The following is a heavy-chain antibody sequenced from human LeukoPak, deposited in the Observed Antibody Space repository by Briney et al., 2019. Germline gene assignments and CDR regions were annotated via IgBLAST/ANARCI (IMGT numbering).Heavy chain of an antibody. CDR3: AKNGGYSYGYKGY. J-gene: IGHJ4*02. D-gene: IGHD5-18*01. Sequence: AGGSLRLSCAASGFTFSSYGMSWVRQAPGKGLEWVSAISGSGGSTYYADSVKGRFTISRDNSKNTLYLQMNSLRAEDTAVYYCAKNGGYSYGYKGYWGQGTLVTVSS. CDR2: ISGSGGST. V-gene: IGHV3-23*01. CDR1: GFTFSSYG.